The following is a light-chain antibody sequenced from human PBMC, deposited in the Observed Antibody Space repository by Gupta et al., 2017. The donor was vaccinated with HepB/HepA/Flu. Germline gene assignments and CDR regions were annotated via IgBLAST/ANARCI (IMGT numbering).Light chain of an antibody. CDR1: SSDVGHYNF. CDR2: DVT. CDR3: SSYTTNSTVV. J-gene: IGLJ2*01. Sequence: QSALTKPASVSGSPGPSITISCTGTSSDVGHYNFVSWYQQHPGKAPKVMIYDVTSRPSGFSNRFSGSKSGNTASLTISGLQAEDEAVYFCSSYTTNSTVVFVGGTKLTVL. V-gene: IGLV2-14*03.